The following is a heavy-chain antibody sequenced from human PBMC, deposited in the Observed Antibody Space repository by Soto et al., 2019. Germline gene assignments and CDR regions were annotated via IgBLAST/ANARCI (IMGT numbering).Heavy chain of an antibody. CDR1: GGSISSYY. J-gene: IGHJ5*02. V-gene: IGHV4-59*08. CDR3: ARTPLDRDFWSGYGNWFDP. CDR2: IYYSGST. D-gene: IGHD3-3*01. Sequence: QVQLQESGPGLVKPSETLSLTCTVSGGSISSYYWSWIRQPPGKGLEWIGYIYYSGSTNYNPSLKSRVTISVDTSKIQFSLKLSSVTAADTAVYYCARTPLDRDFWSGYGNWFDPWGQGTLVTVSS.